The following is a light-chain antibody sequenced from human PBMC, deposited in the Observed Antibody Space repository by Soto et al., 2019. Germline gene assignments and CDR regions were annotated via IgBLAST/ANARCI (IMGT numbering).Light chain of an antibody. CDR1: SGHSSYI. CDR2: LEGSGSY. V-gene: IGLV4-60*03. J-gene: IGLJ3*02. CDR3: ETWDSNTRV. Sequence: QLVLTQSSSASASLGSSVMLTCTLSSGHSSYIIAWHQQQPGKAPRYLMKLEGSGSYNKGSGVPDRFSGSSSGADRYLTISNLQSEDEADYYCETWDSNTRVFGGGTQLTVL.